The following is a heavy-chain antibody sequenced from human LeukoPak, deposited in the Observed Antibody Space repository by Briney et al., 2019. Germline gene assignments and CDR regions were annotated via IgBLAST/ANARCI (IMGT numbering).Heavy chain of an antibody. Sequence: GGSPRLSCAASGFTFSSYAMSWVRQAPGKGLEWVSSISSSSSYIYYADSVKGRFTISRDNAKNSLYLQMNSLRAEDTAVYYCATTVVIATTEAFDIWGQGTMVTVSS. CDR2: ISSSSSYI. J-gene: IGHJ3*02. CDR1: GFTFSSYA. CDR3: ATTVVIATTEAFDI. V-gene: IGHV3-21*01. D-gene: IGHD2-21*01.